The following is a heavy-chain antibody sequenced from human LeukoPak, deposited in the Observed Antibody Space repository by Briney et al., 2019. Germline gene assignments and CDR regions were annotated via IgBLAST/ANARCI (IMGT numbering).Heavy chain of an antibody. CDR3: AKDLSYYLTEFDY. V-gene: IGHV3-53*01. D-gene: IGHD1-26*01. CDR2: IYSGGST. CDR1: GFTVSSNY. J-gene: IGHJ4*02. Sequence: GGSLRLSCAASGFTVSSNYMSWVRRAPGKGLEWVSVIYSGGSTYYADSVKGRFTISRDNSKNTLYLQMNSLRAEDTAVYYCAKDLSYYLTEFDYWGQGTLVTVSS.